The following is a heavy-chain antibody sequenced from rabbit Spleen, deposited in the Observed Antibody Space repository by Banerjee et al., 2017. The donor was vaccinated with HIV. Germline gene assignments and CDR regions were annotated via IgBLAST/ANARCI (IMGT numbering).Heavy chain of an antibody. V-gene: IGHV1S40*01. CDR2: IYAGSSGST. CDR3: ARDTGSSFSTYGMDL. CDR1: GFTINNSYY. Sequence: QSLEESGGDLVKPGASLTLTCTASGFTINNSYYMCWVRQAPGKGLECIACIYAGSSGSTYYANWAKGRFTISKASSTTVTLQMTSLTVADTATYFCARDTGSSFSTYGMDLWGPGTLVTVS. D-gene: IGHD8-1*01. J-gene: IGHJ6*01.